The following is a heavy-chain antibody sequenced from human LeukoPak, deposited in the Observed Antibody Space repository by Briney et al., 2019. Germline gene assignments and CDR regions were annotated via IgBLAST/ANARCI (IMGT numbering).Heavy chain of an antibody. CDR1: GYTLTELS. D-gene: IGHD2-8*01. Sequence: ASVKVSCKVSGYTLTELSMHWVRQAPGKGLEWMGWMNPNSGNTGYAQKFQGRVTITRNTSISTAYMELSSLRSEDTAVYYCARGDCTNGVCYIYAFDIWGQGTMVTVSS. CDR3: ARGDCTNGVCYIYAFDI. V-gene: IGHV1-8*03. CDR2: MNPNSGNT. J-gene: IGHJ3*02.